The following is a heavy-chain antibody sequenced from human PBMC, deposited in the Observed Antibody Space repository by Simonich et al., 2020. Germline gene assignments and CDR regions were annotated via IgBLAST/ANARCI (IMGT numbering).Heavy chain of an antibody. CDR3: ARDGGSGWYKGDY. Sequence: EVQLVESGGGLVQPGGSLRLSCAASGFTFSSYWMHWGRQAPGKGLGWVSRINSEWSSTSYADSVKGRFTISRDHAKNTLYLQMNSLRAEDTAVYYCARDGGSGWYKGDYWGQGTLVTVSS. V-gene: IGHV3-74*01. CDR2: INSEWSST. D-gene: IGHD6-19*01. CDR1: GFTFSSYW. J-gene: IGHJ4*02.